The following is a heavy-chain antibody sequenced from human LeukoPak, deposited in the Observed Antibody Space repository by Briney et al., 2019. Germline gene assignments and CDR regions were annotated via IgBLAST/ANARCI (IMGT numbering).Heavy chain of an antibody. CDR3: VRQAGVS. CDR1: GFSISNYW. CDR2: IKGDGSEK. J-gene: IGHJ5*02. D-gene: IGHD6-19*01. V-gene: IGHV3-7*01. Sequence: PGGSLRLSCAASGFSISNYWMTWVRQAPGKGLECVATIKGDGSEKNYVDSVKGRFTISRDNAKNSLYLQMNSLRAEDTAVYYCVRQAGVSWGQRTLVTVSS.